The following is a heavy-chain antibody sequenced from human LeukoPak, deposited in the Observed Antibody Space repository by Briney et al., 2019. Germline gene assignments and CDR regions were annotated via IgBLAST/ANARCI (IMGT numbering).Heavy chain of an antibody. CDR2: ITRSNYI. CDR1: GFTFSSYS. Sequence: GGSLRLSCAASGFTFSSYSMNWVRQAPGKGLEWVSSITRSNYIYYADSVKGRFTISRDNSKNTLYLQMNSLRAEDTAVYYCAKDVVPFDYWGQGTLVTVSS. D-gene: IGHD2-21*01. CDR3: AKDVVPFDY. J-gene: IGHJ4*02. V-gene: IGHV3-21*04.